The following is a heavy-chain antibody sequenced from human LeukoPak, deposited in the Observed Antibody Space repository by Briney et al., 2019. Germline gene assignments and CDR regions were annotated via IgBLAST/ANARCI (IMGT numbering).Heavy chain of an antibody. Sequence: GGSLRLSCAASGFTFSTYGMHWVRQAPGKGLEWVAVISYDGSVKYYADSVKGRFTISRDNAKNSLYLQMNSLRAEDTAVYYCARLPPYYDILTGLDYWGQGTLVTVSS. D-gene: IGHD3-9*01. CDR2: ISYDGSVK. V-gene: IGHV3-30*03. J-gene: IGHJ4*02. CDR1: GFTFSTYG. CDR3: ARLPPYYDILTGLDY.